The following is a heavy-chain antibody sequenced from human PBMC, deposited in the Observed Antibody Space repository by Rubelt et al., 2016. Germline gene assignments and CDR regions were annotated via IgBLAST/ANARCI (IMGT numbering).Heavy chain of an antibody. Sequence: QLQLQESGPGLVKPSETLSLTCTVSGGSISSSVYYWGWIRQPPGKGLEWIGSVIYSGSTYYNPSLKSRLTISVDTSKSQFSRQLSAVTAADTAVYYCAGHQRDSSSSPLPYWGQGTLVTVSS. CDR2: VIYSGST. CDR1: GGSISSSVYY. J-gene: IGHJ4*02. CDR3: AGHQRDSSSSPLPY. V-gene: IGHV4-39*01. D-gene: IGHD6-6*01.